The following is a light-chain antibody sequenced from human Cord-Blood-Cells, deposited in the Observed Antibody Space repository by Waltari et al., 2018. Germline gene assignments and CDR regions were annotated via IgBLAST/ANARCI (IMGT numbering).Light chain of an antibody. Sequence: DIQMTQSHSSLSASVRGRVTITCQASQDISNYLNWYQQKPGKAPKLLIYDASNLETGVPSRFSGSGSGTDFTFTISSLQPEDIATYYCQQYDNLPFGGGTKVEIK. CDR2: DAS. CDR1: QDISNY. CDR3: QQYDNLP. J-gene: IGKJ4*01. V-gene: IGKV1-33*01.